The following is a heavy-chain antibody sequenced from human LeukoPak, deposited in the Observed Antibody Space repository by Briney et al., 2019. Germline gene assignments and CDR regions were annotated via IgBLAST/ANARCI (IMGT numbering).Heavy chain of an antibody. D-gene: IGHD3-10*01. CDR3: ARDYYAAFDI. J-gene: IGHJ3*02. CDR1: GDSISNYY. Sequence: SETLSLTCTVSGDSISNYYWSWIRQPAGKGLEWIGRIYTSVSTNYNPSPKSRVTLSVDTSKNQFSLNLSSVTAADTAVYYCARDYYAAFDIWGQGTMVTVSS. CDR2: IYTSVST. V-gene: IGHV4-4*07.